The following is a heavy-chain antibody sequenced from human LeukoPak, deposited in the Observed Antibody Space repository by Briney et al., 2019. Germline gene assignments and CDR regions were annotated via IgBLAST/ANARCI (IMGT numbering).Heavy chain of an antibody. D-gene: IGHD6-19*01. Sequence: GGSLRLSCAASGFTFSSYSMNWVRQAPWKGLEWVSSISSSSSYIYYADSVKGRFTISRDNAKNSLYLQMNSLRAEDTAVYYCARDFSVAGYNWFDPWGQGTLVTVSS. CDR1: GFTFSSYS. V-gene: IGHV3-21*01. CDR2: ISSSSSYI. CDR3: ARDFSVAGYNWFDP. J-gene: IGHJ5*02.